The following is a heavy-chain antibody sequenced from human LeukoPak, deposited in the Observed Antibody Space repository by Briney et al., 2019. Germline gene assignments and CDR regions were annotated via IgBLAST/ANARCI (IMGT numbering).Heavy chain of an antibody. Sequence: QPGGSLRLSCAASGFTVSSNYMSWVRQAPGRGLEWVSVIYSGGSTYYADSVKGRFTISRDNSKNTLYLQMNSLRAEDTAVYYCAREDSAAGIDYWGQGTLVTVSS. J-gene: IGHJ4*02. CDR3: AREDSAAGIDY. CDR1: GFTVSSNY. D-gene: IGHD2-2*01. CDR2: IYSGGST. V-gene: IGHV3-53*01.